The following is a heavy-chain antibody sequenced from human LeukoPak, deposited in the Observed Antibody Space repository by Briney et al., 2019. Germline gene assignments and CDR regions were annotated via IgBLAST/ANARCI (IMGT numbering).Heavy chain of an antibody. J-gene: IGHJ6*02. CDR3: AGGAIFGGFYYYGLDV. Sequence: GGSLRLSCAASGFTFSNYDMHWVRQATGKGLEWVSVIGTAGDTYYPGSVKGRFTISRENAKNSFYLQMNSLRAGDTAVYYCAGGAIFGGFYYYGLDVWGQGTTVTVSS. CDR1: GFTFSNYD. CDR2: IGTAGDT. D-gene: IGHD3-3*01. V-gene: IGHV3-13*01.